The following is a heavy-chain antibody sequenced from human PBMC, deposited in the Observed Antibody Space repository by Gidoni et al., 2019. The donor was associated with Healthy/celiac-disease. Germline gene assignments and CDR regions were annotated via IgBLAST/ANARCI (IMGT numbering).Heavy chain of an antibody. V-gene: IGHV3-33*01. CDR1: GFTFSSYG. CDR2: IWYDGSNK. D-gene: IGHD2-21*01. J-gene: IGHJ4*02. Sequence: QVQLVESGGGVVQPGRSLRLSCAASGFTFSSYGMHWVRQAPGKGLEWVAVIWYDGSNKYYADSVKGRFTISRDNSKNTLYLQMNSLRAEDTAVYYCARARPGEGLDYWGQGTLVTVSS. CDR3: ARARPGEGLDY.